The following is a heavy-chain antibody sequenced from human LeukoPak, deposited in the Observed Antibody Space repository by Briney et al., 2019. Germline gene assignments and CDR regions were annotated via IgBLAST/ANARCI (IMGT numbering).Heavy chain of an antibody. CDR1: GFSLSTSGVG. D-gene: IGHD3-10*01. J-gene: IGHJ2*01. CDR2: IYWDDDK. V-gene: IGHV2-5*02. Sequence: SGPTLVNPTQTLTLTCTFSGFSLSTSGVGVGWIRQPPGKALEWLALIYWDDDKRYSPSLKSRLTITKDTSKNQVVLTMTNMDPVDTATYYSALPGGRGGNAYWYFDLWGRGTLVTVSS. CDR3: ALPGGRGGNAYWYFDL.